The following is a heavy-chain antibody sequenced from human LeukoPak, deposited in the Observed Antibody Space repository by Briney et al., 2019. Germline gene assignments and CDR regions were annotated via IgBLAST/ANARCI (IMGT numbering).Heavy chain of an antibody. CDR2: ISYSGST. Sequence: SETLSLTCTVSGYSISSGYYWGWIRQPPGKGLEWIRYISYSGSTNYNPSLESRVTISVDTSKNHFSLKVTSVTAADTAVYYCARESRGRDYFNAHFDYWGQGSLVTVSS. V-gene: IGHV4-61*03. J-gene: IGHJ4*02. D-gene: IGHD2/OR15-2a*01. CDR1: GYSISSGYY. CDR3: ARESRGRDYFNAHFDY.